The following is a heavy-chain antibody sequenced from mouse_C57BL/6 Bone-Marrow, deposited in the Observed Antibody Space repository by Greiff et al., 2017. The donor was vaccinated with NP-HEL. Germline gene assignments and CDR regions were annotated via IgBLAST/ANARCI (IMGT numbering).Heavy chain of an antibody. CDR2: ISDGGSYT. D-gene: IGHD1-1*02. Sequence: EVQLVEPGGGLVKPGGSLKLSCAASGFTFSSYAMPWVRQTPEKRLEWVATISDGGSYTYYPDNVKGRFTISRDNAKNNLYLQMSHLKSEDTAMYYCARGRIGGPYWYFDVWGTGTTVTVSS. CDR1: GFTFSSYA. CDR3: ARGRIGGPYWYFDV. V-gene: IGHV5-4*01. J-gene: IGHJ1*03.